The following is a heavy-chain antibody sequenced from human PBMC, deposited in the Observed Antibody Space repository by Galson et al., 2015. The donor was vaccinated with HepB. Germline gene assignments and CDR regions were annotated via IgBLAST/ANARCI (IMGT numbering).Heavy chain of an antibody. V-gene: IGHV3-30*18. CDR1: GFTFSSYG. Sequence: SLRLSCAASGFTFSSYGMHWVRQAPGKGLEWVAVISSDGRNKYYADSVKGRFTISRDKSKNTLYLQMNSLRGEDTAVYYCAKDQGSGWFRGIDYWGQGTLVTVSS. J-gene: IGHJ4*02. CDR3: AKDQGSGWFRGIDY. CDR2: ISSDGRNK. D-gene: IGHD6-19*01.